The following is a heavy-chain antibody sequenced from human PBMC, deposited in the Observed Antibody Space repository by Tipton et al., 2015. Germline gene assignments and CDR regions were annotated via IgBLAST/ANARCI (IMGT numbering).Heavy chain of an antibody. CDR2: IYPGDSDT. D-gene: IGHD4-17*01. CDR1: GYTFSNHW. CDR3: ARLRKGDGDYAIDY. V-gene: IGHV5-51*01. Sequence: VQLVQSGGEVKKPGESLKISCKVSGYTFSNHWIGWVRQMPGKGLEWMGIIYPGDSDTRYSPSFQGQVTISADKSISIAYLQWSSLKASDTAMYYCARLRKGDGDYAIDYWGQGTLVTVSS. J-gene: IGHJ4*02.